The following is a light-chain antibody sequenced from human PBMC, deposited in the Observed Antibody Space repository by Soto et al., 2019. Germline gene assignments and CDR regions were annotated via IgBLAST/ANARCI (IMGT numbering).Light chain of an antibody. J-gene: IGLJ1*01. CDR1: SSDVGGYNY. CDR3: SSYAVSNNLYV. V-gene: IGLV2-8*01. CDR2: EVS. Sequence: QSVLTQPPSASGSPGQSVTISCTGTSSDVGGYNYVSWYQQHPGKAPKLMIYEVSQRPSGVPDRFSGSKSGNTASLTVSGLQAEDEADYYCSSYAVSNNLYVFGTGTKLTVL.